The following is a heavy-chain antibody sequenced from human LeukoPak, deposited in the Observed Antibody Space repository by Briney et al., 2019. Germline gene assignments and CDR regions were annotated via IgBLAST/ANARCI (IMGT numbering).Heavy chain of an antibody. CDR2: IRFDGSTK. V-gene: IGHV3-30*02. Sequence: GGSRRLSCVASGITFRSSSMHWVRQAPGKGLEWLAFIRFDGSTKYYADFVKGRFTVSRDNSKSTLYLQMNSLRAEDAAVYYCAQPDFWGQGTLVTVSS. CDR3: AQPDF. J-gene: IGHJ4*02. CDR1: GITFRSSS.